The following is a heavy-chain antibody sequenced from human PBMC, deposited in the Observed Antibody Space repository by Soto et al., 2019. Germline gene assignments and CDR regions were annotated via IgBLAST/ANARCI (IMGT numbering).Heavy chain of an antibody. V-gene: IGHV4-34*01. CDR3: ARVAARGTYYFDY. CDR1: GGSFSGYY. J-gene: IGHJ4*02. CDR2: INHSGST. D-gene: IGHD6-6*01. Sequence: SETLSLTCAVYGGSFSGYYWSWIRQPPGKGLEWIGEINHSGSTNYNPSLKSRVTISVDTSKNQFSLKLSSVTAADTAVYYCARVAARGTYYFDYWGQGTLVTVSS.